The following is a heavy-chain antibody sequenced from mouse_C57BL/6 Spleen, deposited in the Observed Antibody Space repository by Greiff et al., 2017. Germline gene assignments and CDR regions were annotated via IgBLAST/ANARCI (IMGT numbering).Heavy chain of an antibody. CDR3: VRDAPFITTDGAMDY. Sequence: EVQLVESGGGLVQPKGSLKLSCAASGFTFNTYAMHWVRQAPGKGLEWVARIRSKSSNYATYYADSVKDRFTISRDDSQSMLYLQMNNLKTEDTAMYYCVRDAPFITTDGAMDYWGQGTSVTVSS. CDR1: GFTFNTYA. V-gene: IGHV10-3*01. D-gene: IGHD1-1*01. J-gene: IGHJ4*01. CDR2: IRSKSSNYAT.